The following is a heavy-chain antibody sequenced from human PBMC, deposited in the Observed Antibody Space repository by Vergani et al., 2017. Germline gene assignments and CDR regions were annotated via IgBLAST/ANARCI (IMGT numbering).Heavy chain of an antibody. V-gene: IGHV5-51*03. CDR3: GGTYCYDSSAHDAIDI. J-gene: IGHJ3*02. Sequence: EVQLVQSGAEVTEPGESLKISCKGSGYSFTSYWIGWVRQMPGKGLEWMGIIYPGDSDTRYSPSFQGQVPISADKSISTAYLQWSSLKASDTAMYYFGGTYCYDSSAHDAIDIWGRGTMVTVS. CDR2: IYPGDSDT. D-gene: IGHD3-22*01. CDR1: GYSFTSYW.